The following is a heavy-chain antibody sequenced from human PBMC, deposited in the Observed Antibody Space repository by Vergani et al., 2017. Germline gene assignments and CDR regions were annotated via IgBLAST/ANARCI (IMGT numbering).Heavy chain of an antibody. J-gene: IGHJ4*02. CDR3: ARVSGVAVAGIYS. V-gene: IGHV4-39*01. Sequence: QLQLQESGPGLVKPSETLSLTCTVSGGSISSSSYYWGWIRQPPGKGLEWIGSIYYSGSTYYNPSLKSRVTISVDTSKNQFSLKLSSVTAADTAVYYCARVSGVAVAGIYSWGQGTLVTVSS. D-gene: IGHD6-19*01. CDR2: IYYSGST. CDR1: GGSISSSSYY.